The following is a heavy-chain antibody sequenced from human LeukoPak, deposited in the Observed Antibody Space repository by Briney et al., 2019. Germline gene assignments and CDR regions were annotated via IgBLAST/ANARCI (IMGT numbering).Heavy chain of an antibody. J-gene: IGHJ4*02. V-gene: IGHV3-23*01. Sequence: PGGSLRLSCAASGFTFSSYAMTWVRQAPGKGLEWVSGISGSGGSTYYADSVKGRFTISRDNSKDTLYLQMNTLRAEDMAVYYCAKGVSSSGRGPGYDYWGQGTLVTVSS. D-gene: IGHD6-19*01. CDR1: GFTFSSYA. CDR3: AKGVSSSGRGPGYDY. CDR2: ISGSGGST.